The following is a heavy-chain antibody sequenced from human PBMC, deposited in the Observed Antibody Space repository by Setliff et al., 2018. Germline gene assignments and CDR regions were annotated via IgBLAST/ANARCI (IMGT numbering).Heavy chain of an antibody. CDR1: GLSFSGSA. V-gene: IGHV3-73*01. J-gene: IGHJ3*02. CDR2: IRGRTDNYAT. CDR3: TFARDGYDVFDI. D-gene: IGHD5-18*01. Sequence: GGSLRLSCAASGLSFSGSAVYWVRQASVKGLEWIGRIRGRTDNYATAYAASARGRFTISRDDSKNTAYLQMNSLKTEDTAVYYCTFARDGYDVFDIWGQGTMVTVSS.